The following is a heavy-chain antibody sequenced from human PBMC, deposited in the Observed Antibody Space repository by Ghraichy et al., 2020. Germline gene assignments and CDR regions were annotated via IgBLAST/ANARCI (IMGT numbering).Heavy chain of an antibody. D-gene: IGHD3-16*01. J-gene: IGHJ4*02. CDR1: GGSISSSSYY. V-gene: IGHV4-39*01. CDR3: WAEMGVDY. CDR2: IYYSGST. Sequence: SETLSLTCTVSGGSISSSSYYWGWIRQPPGKGLEWIGSIYYSGSTYYNPSLKSRVTISVDTSKNQFSLKLSSVTAADTAVYYCWAEMGVDYWGQGTLVTVSS.